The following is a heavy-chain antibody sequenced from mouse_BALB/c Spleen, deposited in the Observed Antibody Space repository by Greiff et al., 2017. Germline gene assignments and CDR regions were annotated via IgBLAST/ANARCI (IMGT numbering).Heavy chain of an antibody. J-gene: IGHJ2*01. V-gene: IGHV1-37*01. CDR1: GYAFSSSW. CDR2: INPYNGDT. CDR3: GRSGDYDDY. D-gene: IGHD2-4*01. Sequence: VQLQQSGPELVKPGASVKISCKASGYAFSSSWMNWVKQSHGKSLEWIGRINPYNGDTFYNQKFKGKATLTVDKSSSTAHMELLSLTSEDSAVYYCGRSGDYDDYWGQGTTLTVSS.